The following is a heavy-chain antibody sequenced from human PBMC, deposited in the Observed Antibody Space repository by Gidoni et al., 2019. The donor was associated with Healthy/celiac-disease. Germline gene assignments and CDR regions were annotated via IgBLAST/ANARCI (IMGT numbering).Heavy chain of an antibody. D-gene: IGHD6-19*01. CDR3: ARGVGTYSSGWYNDY. CDR1: GGSFSGYY. Sequence: QVQLQQWGAGLLKPSETLSLTCAVYGGSFSGYYWSWIRQPPGKGLEWIGEINHSGSTNYNPSLKSRVTISVDTSKNQFSLKLSSVTAADTAVYYCARGVGTYSSGWYNDYWGQGTLVTVSS. J-gene: IGHJ4*02. V-gene: IGHV4-34*01. CDR2: INHSGST.